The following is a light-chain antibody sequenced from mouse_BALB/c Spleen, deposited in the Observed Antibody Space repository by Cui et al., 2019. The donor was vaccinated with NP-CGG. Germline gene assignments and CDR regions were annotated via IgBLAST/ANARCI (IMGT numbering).Light chain of an antibody. Sequence: QAVVTHESALTTSPGETVTPTCRSSTGTVTTSNYANWVQEKPDHLFTGLIGGTNNRPPGVPAKFSGSLIGDKAALTITGAQTEDEAIYFCALWYSNHWVFGGGTKLTVL. J-gene: IGLJ1*01. CDR3: ALWYSNHWV. CDR1: TGTVTTSNY. V-gene: IGLV1*01. CDR2: GTN.